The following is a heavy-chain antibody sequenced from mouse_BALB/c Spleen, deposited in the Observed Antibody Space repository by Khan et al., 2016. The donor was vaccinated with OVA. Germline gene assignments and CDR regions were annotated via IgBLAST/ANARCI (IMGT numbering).Heavy chain of an antibody. CDR2: ISGDSSTI. Sequence: EVQGVESGGGLVQPGGSRKLSCVASGFTFSSFGMHWVRQAPEKGLEWVAYISGDSSTIYYTDTVKGRFPISRDNPKNTLLLQRTSLRSEDMAMYYCARSYFYGYYFDQWGQGTTLTVSS. D-gene: IGHD1-1*01. J-gene: IGHJ2*01. CDR1: GFTFSSFG. V-gene: IGHV5-17*02. CDR3: ARSYFYGYYFDQ.